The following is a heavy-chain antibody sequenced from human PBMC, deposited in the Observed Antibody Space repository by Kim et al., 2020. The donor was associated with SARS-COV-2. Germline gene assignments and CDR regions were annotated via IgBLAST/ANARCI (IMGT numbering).Heavy chain of an antibody. Sequence: YNPYLKRRVTISVATSKNQFSLKLSSVTAADTAVYYCARGTLYDSSGYYYWGQGTLVTVSS. V-gene: IGHV4-34*01. D-gene: IGHD3-22*01. J-gene: IGHJ4*02. CDR3: ARGTLYDSSGYYY.